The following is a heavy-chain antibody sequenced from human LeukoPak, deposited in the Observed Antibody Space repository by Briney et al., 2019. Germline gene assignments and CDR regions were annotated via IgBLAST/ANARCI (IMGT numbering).Heavy chain of an antibody. CDR1: GFTFSSYE. Sequence: PGGSLRLSCAASGFTFSSYEMNWVRQAPGKGLEWVSYISSSGSTIYYADSVKGRFTISRDNAKNLLYLQMNSLRAEDTAVYYCASRLYCSSTSCYETGAFDIWGQGTMVTVSS. J-gene: IGHJ3*02. D-gene: IGHD2-2*01. CDR3: ASRLYCSSTSCYETGAFDI. CDR2: ISSSGSTI. V-gene: IGHV3-48*03.